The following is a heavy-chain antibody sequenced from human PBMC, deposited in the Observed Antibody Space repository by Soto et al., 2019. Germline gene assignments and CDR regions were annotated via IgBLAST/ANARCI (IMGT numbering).Heavy chain of an antibody. CDR1: GGSISSYY. J-gene: IGHJ5*02. V-gene: IGHV4-4*07. CDR3: AGEGRESYDLLTGYYFEHGHWFDP. D-gene: IGHD3-9*01. Sequence: PSETLSLTCTVSGGSISSYYWSWIRQPAGKGLEWIGRIYTTGDTNYNTSLNSRVTMSVDTSKNQFSLKLSSVTAVDTAVYYCAGEGRESYDLLTGYYFEHGHWFDPWGQGTLVTVSS. CDR2: IYTTGDT.